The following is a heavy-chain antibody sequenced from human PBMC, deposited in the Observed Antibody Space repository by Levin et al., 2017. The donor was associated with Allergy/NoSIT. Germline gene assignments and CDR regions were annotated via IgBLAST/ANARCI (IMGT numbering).Heavy chain of an antibody. Sequence: VASVKVSCKASGVTFRTYALSWVRQAPGQGLEWMGGIIPIYGTPDYAHRFEGKVTITADESTSTVYMEVNRLTSEDTAVYYCARRGDDSWSGARPKYYYYDMDVWGQGTTVTV. V-gene: IGHV1-69*13. CDR3: ARRGDDSWSGARPKYYYYDMDV. J-gene: IGHJ6*02. CDR1: GVTFRTYA. CDR2: IIPIYGTP. D-gene: IGHD3-10*01.